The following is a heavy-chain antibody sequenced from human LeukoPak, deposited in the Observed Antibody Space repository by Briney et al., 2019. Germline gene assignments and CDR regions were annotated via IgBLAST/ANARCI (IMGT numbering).Heavy chain of an antibody. CDR3: AGIGVAEAGFEY. CDR2: IVPILDTA. V-gene: IGHV1-69*06. Sequence: ASVKVSCKASGDTFRKYGVSWVRQAPGQGLEWMGVIVPILDTATYAQNFQGRVTFTADKSTDTVHMELSSLRSEDTATYYCAGIGVAEAGFEYWGQGTLVTVSS. CDR1: GDTFRKYG. D-gene: IGHD2-21*01. J-gene: IGHJ4*02.